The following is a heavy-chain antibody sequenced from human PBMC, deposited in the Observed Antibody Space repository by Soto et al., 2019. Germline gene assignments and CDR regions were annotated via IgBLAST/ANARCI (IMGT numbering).Heavy chain of an antibody. J-gene: IGHJ5*02. CDR3: ARAVGATTTAWFDP. CDR2: INAGNGNT. CDR1: GYTFTSYA. Sequence: ASVKVSCKASGYTFTSYAMHWVRQAPGQRLEWMGWINAGNGNTKYSQKFQGRVTINRDTSASTAYMELSSLRSEDTAVYYCARAVGATTTAWFDPWGQGTLVTVSS. V-gene: IGHV1-3*01. D-gene: IGHD1-26*01.